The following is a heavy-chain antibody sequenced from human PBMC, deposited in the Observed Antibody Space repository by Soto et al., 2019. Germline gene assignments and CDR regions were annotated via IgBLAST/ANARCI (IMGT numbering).Heavy chain of an antibody. CDR2: VSTNDDRT. CDR1: GYIFTAYG. D-gene: IGHD3-22*01. Sequence: QVQLVQSGPEVKMPGASVKVSCKTSGYIFTAYGLAWLRQAPGQRPEWMGWVSTNDDRTNYAQKFQGRVTMTTDRSTTTTSMELRSLRPDDTAVYYCARELNTESSAYYSFAFWGQVTLVTVAS. CDR3: ARELNTESSAYYSFAF. J-gene: IGHJ4*02. V-gene: IGHV1-18*01.